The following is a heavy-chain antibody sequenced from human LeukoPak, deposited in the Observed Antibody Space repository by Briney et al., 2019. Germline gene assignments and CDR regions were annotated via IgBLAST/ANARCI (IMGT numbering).Heavy chain of an antibody. CDR3: ARDNGFSLFDT. Sequence: GGSLRLSCAASGFTITPYGMHWVRQAPGKGLVWVSRINSDGYSTNYADSVKGRFTISRDNAKNTLYLQMNSLRADDTAVYYCARDNGFSLFDTWGPGTLVTVSS. CDR2: INSDGYST. J-gene: IGHJ5*02. CDR1: GFTITPYG. D-gene: IGHD5-18*01. V-gene: IGHV3-74*01.